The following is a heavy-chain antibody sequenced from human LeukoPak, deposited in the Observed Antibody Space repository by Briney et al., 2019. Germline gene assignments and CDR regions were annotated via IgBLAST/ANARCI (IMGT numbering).Heavy chain of an antibody. CDR2: IHYSGST. CDR3: ARGLYGDYVIYYYYYMDV. D-gene: IGHD4-17*01. V-gene: IGHV4-39*01. CDR1: GDSISGSTYY. Sequence: SETLSLTCTVSGDSISGSTYYWCWIRQPPGKGLEWIGSIHYSGSTQYNPSLKSRVSTSVDTSKNQFSLKLSSVTAADTAVYYCARGLYGDYVIYYYYYMDVWGKGTTVTVSS. J-gene: IGHJ6*03.